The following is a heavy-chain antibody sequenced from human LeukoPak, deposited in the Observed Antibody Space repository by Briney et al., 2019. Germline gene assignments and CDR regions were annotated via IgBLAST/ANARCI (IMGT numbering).Heavy chain of an antibody. J-gene: IGHJ4*02. CDR2: INPNSGGT. V-gene: IGHV1-2*02. D-gene: IGHD6-13*01. CDR3: ARGAFQGSSWFDY. Sequence: GASVNVSCKASGYTFTGYYMHWVRQAPGQGLEWMGWINPNSGGTNYAQNFQGRVTMTRDTSISTAYMELSRLRSDDTAVYYCARGAFQGSSWFDYWGQGTLVTVSS. CDR1: GYTFTGYY.